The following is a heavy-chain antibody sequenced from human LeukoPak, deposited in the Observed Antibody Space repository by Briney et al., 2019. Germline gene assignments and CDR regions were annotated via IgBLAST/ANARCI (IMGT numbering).Heavy chain of an antibody. D-gene: IGHD1-26*01. Sequence: GGSLRLSCTASGFTFGDYAMNWFRQAPGKGLEWVGFIRSKTYGGTGEYAASVKGRFTISRDDSKSIAHLQMNSLKTEDTAVYYCTRSESGTYKGGFDFWGQGTLVTVSS. J-gene: IGHJ4*02. V-gene: IGHV3-49*03. CDR1: GFTFGDYA. CDR3: TRSESGTYKGGFDF. CDR2: IRSKTYGGTG.